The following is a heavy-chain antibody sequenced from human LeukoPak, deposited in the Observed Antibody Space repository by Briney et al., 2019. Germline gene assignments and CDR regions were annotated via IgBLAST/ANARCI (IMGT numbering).Heavy chain of an antibody. CDR2: IYSGGDT. J-gene: IGHJ3*02. V-gene: IGHV3-66*01. CDR1: GLTVNTDYLTNY. D-gene: IGHD2-15*01. CDR3: ARVSAAADAFDI. Sequence: PGGSLRLSCAASGLTVNTDYLTNYMSWVRQAPGKGLEWVSVIYSGGDTYYADSVKGRFTISRDDSRTTLYLQMNNVRGEDTALYYCARVSAAADAFDIWGQGTLITASS.